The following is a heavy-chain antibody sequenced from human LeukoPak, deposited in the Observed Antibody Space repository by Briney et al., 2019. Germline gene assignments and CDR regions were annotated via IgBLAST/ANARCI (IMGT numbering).Heavy chain of an antibody. V-gene: IGHV4-59*08. CDR2: IYYSGST. Sequence: PSETLSLTCTVSGGSISSYYWSWIRQPPGKGLEWIGYIYYSGSTNYNPSLKSRVTISVDTSKNQFSLKLSSVTAADTAVYYCARHGYCSGGSCYLNPNYFDYWGQGTLVTVSS. CDR1: GGSISSYY. D-gene: IGHD2-15*01. J-gene: IGHJ4*02. CDR3: ARHGYCSGGSCYLNPNYFDY.